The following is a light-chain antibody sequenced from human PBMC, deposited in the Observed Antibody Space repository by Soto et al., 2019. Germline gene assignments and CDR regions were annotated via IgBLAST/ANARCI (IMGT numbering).Light chain of an antibody. CDR2: DAS. J-gene: IGKJ4*01. CDR1: QSVSSY. V-gene: IGKV3-11*01. CDR3: QQRSDWPLT. Sequence: EIVLTQSPATMSLSPGERDTLSCRASQSVSSYLALYQQKPGQAPRLLVYDASTRATGIPARFSGSGSGTDFTLSISSLEPEDFAVYFCQQRSDWPLTFGGGTKVEIK.